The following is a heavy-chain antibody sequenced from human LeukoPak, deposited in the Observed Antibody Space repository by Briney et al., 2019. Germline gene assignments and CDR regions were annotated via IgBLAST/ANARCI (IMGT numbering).Heavy chain of an antibody. J-gene: IGHJ4*02. Sequence: SVKVSCKASGYTFTGYYMHWVRQAPGQGLEWMGGIIPIFGTANYAQKFQGRVTITADKSTSTAYMELSSLRSEDTAVYYCARVADCSGGSCYPRGYSDYWGQGTLVTVSS. V-gene: IGHV1-69*06. CDR1: GYTFTGYY. CDR3: ARVADCSGGSCYPRGYSDY. D-gene: IGHD2-15*01. CDR2: IIPIFGTA.